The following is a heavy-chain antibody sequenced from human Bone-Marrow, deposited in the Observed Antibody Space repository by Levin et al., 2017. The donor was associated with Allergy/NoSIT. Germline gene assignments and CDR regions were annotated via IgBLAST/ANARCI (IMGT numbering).Heavy chain of an antibody. J-gene: IGHJ4*02. CDR3: ARGGYYDFWANYLGYFDY. D-gene: IGHD3-3*01. V-gene: IGHV3-11*01. CDR1: GFSFSDYH. CDR2: ITSLGNTI. Sequence: GESLKISCAASGFSFSDYHFTWVRQAPGRGLEWLSYITSLGNTIYYADSVKGRFTVSRDNAKNSLYLQMNSLRAEDTAVYYCARGGYYDFWANYLGYFDYWGQGTLVTVSS.